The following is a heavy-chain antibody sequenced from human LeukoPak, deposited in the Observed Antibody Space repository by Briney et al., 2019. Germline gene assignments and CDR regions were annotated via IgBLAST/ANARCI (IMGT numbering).Heavy chain of an antibody. CDR1: GGTFSSYS. CDR3: ARDSYRTRNYNWFDP. V-gene: IGHV1-69*06. CDR2: IIPMFGTT. Sequence: SVKVSCKASGGTFSSYSISWVRQAPGQGLEWMGVIIPMFGTTTYAQRFQGRVTITADKSTSTAYMGLSSLRSEDTAVYYCARDSYRTRNYNWFDPWGQGTLVTVSS. D-gene: IGHD1-7*01. J-gene: IGHJ5*02.